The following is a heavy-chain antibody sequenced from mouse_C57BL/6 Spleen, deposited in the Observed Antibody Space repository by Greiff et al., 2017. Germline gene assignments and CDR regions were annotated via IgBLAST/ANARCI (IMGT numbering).Heavy chain of an antibody. CDR3: AREGLGNGDY. J-gene: IGHJ2*01. D-gene: IGHD2-1*01. CDR2: IYPGSGST. CDR1: GYTFISYW. Sequence: QVQLKQPGAELVKPGASVKMSCKASGYTFISYWITWVKQRPGQGLEWIGDIYPGSGSTNYNEKFKSKATLTVDTSSSTAYMQLSSLTSEDSAVYYCAREGLGNGDYWGQGTTLTVSS. V-gene: IGHV1-55*01.